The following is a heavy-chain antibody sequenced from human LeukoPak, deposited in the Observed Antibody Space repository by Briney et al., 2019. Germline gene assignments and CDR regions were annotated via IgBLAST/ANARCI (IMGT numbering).Heavy chain of an antibody. CDR2: INPNSGVT. D-gene: IGHD1-1*01. Sequence: ASVKVSRKASGYTFTDRYLHWVRQAPGQGLEWMGWINPNSGVTSYAQNFQGRVSMTRDTSIRTAYLEVNWLTSDDTAVYFCARERSTGYIDYWGQGTLVTVSS. J-gene: IGHJ4*02. CDR1: GYTFTDRY. V-gene: IGHV1-2*02. CDR3: ARERSTGYIDY.